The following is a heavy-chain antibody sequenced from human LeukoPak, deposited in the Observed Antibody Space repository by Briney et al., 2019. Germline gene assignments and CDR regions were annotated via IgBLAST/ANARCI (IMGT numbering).Heavy chain of an antibody. D-gene: IGHD6-19*01. Sequence: SETLSLTCTVSGGSVNSGSYYWSWIRQPPGKGLEWIGYIYYSGSTNYNPSLKSRVTISVDTSKNQFSLKLSSVTAADTAVYYCVYSSGWYYFDYWGQGTLVTVSS. CDR1: GGSVNSGSYY. J-gene: IGHJ4*02. V-gene: IGHV4-61*01. CDR2: IYYSGST. CDR3: VYSSGWYYFDY.